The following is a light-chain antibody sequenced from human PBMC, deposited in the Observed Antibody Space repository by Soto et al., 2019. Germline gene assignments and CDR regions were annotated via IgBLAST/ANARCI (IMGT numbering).Light chain of an antibody. CDR1: QSVSSY. J-gene: IGKJ4*01. CDR3: QKRSNWPLT. CDR2: DES. V-gene: IGKV3-11*01. Sequence: EIVLTQSPSTLSLSPGERATLSCRASQSVSSYLAWYQQKTGQAPRILVYDESTRATGIPDRFSGSGSGTDFTLSISRLEPEDFAVYFCQKRSNWPLTFGGGTKVDIK.